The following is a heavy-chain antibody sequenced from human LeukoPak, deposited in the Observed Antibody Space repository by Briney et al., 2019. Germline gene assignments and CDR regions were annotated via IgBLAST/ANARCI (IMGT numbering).Heavy chain of an antibody. D-gene: IGHD6-13*01. CDR1: GFTFSRFW. CDR2: VNEDGSEK. Sequence: TGGSLRLSCAASGFTFSRFWMSWVRQAPGKGLEWLSYVNEDGSEKYYADSVKGRFTISRDNAKNSLYLQMNSLRAEETAVCYCARYGSRVAAGTFDYWGQGTLVTVSS. CDR3: ARYGSRVAAGTFDY. J-gene: IGHJ4*02. V-gene: IGHV3-7*04.